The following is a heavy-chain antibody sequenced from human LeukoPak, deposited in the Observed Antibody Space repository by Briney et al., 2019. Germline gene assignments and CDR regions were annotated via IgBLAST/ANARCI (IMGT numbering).Heavy chain of an antibody. J-gene: IGHJ4*02. D-gene: IGHD1-26*01. CDR2: ISYDGSNE. V-gene: IGHV3-30-3*01. Sequence: QSGGSLRLSCAASRFTFSSHAMHWVRQAPGKGLDWVAVISYDGSNEYYADSVKGRFTISRDNSKNTLYLQVNSLRAEDTAVYYCAKGGKWDVTPFDYWGQGTLVTVSS. CDR1: RFTFSSHA. CDR3: AKGGKWDVTPFDY.